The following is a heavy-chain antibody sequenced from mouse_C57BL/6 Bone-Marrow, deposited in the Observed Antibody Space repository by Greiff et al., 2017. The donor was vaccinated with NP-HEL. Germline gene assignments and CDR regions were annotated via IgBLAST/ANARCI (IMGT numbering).Heavy chain of an antibody. J-gene: IGHJ3*01. Sequence: EVQLQESGGGLVKPGGSLKLSCAASGFTFSDYGMHWVRQAPEKGLEWVAYISSGSSTIYYADTVKGRFTISRDNAKNTLFLQMTSLRSEDTAMYYCARPRGLGAWFAYWGQGTLVTVSA. CDR3: ARPRGLGAWFAY. CDR2: ISSGSSTI. V-gene: IGHV5-17*01. CDR1: GFTFSDYG. D-gene: IGHD2-4*01.